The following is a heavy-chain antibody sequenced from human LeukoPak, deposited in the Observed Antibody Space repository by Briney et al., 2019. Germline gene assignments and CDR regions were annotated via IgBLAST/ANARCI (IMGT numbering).Heavy chain of an antibody. Sequence: GGSLRLSCAASGFSFSTYSMNWVRQAPGKGLEWVSYISSSGSTIYYADSVKGRFTISRDNAKNSLYLQMNSLRAEDTAVYYCAELGITMIGGVWGKGTTVTISS. CDR1: GFSFSTYS. V-gene: IGHV3-48*04. CDR3: AELGITMIGGV. CDR2: ISSSGSTI. J-gene: IGHJ6*04. D-gene: IGHD3-10*02.